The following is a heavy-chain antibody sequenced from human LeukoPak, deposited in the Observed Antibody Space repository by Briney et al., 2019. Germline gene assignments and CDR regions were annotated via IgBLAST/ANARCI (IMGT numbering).Heavy chain of an antibody. Sequence: PSETLSLTCTVSGGSISSYYWSWIRQPPGKGLEWIGYIYYSGSTNYNPSLKSRVTISVDTSKNQFSLKLSSVTAADTAVYYCARDYYGSGWGQGTLVTVSS. CDR1: GGSISSYY. V-gene: IGHV4-59*01. D-gene: IGHD3-10*01. CDR3: ARDYYGSG. J-gene: IGHJ4*02. CDR2: IYYSGST.